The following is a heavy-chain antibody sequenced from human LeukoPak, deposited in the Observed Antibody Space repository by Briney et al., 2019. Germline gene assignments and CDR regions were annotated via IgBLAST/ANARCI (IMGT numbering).Heavy chain of an antibody. V-gene: IGHV4-59*01. D-gene: IGHD3-3*01. Sequence: SETLSLTCTVSGGSISSYYWSWIRQPPGKGLEWIGYIYYSGSTNYNPSLKSRVTISVDTSKNQFSLKLSSVTAADTAVYYCARAGRFLEWRNPRPPTGDWGQGTMVTVSS. CDR2: IYYSGST. CDR1: GGSISSYY. CDR3: ARAGRFLEWRNPRPPTGD. J-gene: IGHJ3*01.